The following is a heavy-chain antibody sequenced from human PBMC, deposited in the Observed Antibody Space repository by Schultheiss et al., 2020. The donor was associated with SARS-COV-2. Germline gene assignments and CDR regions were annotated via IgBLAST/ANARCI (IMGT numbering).Heavy chain of an antibody. V-gene: IGHV3-15*01. J-gene: IGHJ4*02. CDR1: GFTFSNAW. Sequence: GESLKISCAASGFTFSNAWMSWVRQAPGKGLEWVGRIKSKTDGGTTDYAAPVKGRFTISRDDSKNTLYLQMNSLKTEDTAVYYCTTDPRWVGATGDFDYWGQGTLVTVSS. CDR3: TTDPRWVGATGDFDY. CDR2: IKSKTDGGTT. D-gene: IGHD1-26*01.